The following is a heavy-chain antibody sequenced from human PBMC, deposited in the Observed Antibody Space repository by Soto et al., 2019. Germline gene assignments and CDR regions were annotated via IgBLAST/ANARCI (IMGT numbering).Heavy chain of an antibody. CDR3: ASDDSGFSGSHYIDYFNY. CDR2: INGGNGNT. V-gene: IGHV1-3*01. CDR1: GNTAPNYA. Sequence: QCQLVQSGAELKKPGASVKVSCKASGNTAPNYAIHWVRQAPGQRLEWMGWINGGNGNTYYSEHFQGRVTFTRDTSAGTVYMQLSSLTSEDTAVYYLASDDSGFSGSHYIDYFNYWGQGALVTVSS. J-gene: IGHJ4*02. D-gene: IGHD1-26*01.